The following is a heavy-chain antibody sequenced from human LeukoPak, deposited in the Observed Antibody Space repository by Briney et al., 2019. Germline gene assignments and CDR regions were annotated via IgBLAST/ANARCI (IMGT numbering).Heavy chain of an antibody. D-gene: IGHD1-14*01. Sequence: SETLSLTCTVSGGSISSYYWSWIRQPPGKGLEWIGYIYYSGSTNYNPSLKSRVTISVDTSKNQFSLKLSSVTAADTAVYYCAREGMTGIDYWGQGTLVTVSS. CDR2: IYYSGST. CDR3: AREGMTGIDY. V-gene: IGHV4-59*01. J-gene: IGHJ4*02. CDR1: GGSISSYY.